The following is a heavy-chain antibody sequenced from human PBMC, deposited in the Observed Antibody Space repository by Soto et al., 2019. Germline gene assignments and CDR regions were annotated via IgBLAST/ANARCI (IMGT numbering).Heavy chain of an antibody. J-gene: IGHJ4*02. D-gene: IGHD1-1*01. Sequence: QVQLLESGPGLVKPSETLSLTCTVSGGSISSSPYYWAWIRQPPGKGLQWIGNIYYNGNTFYNPSLRSRVTISIDTSKSQFSLGLSSVTASDTAVYYCARHGPLTNNWNQLNCWGQGTLVTVSS. CDR2: IYYNGNT. V-gene: IGHV4-39*01. CDR1: GGSISSSPYY. CDR3: ARHGPLTNNWNQLNC.